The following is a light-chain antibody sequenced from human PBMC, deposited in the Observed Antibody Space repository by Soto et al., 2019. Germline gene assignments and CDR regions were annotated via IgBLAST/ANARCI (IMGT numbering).Light chain of an antibody. Sequence: EIVMTQSPVTVSVSTGETVTLSCRASQSLRSNLAWYQQKPGQTPRLLIYSASIRAAATPARFSASGSGTDFTLTISSLEPEDFAVYYCQERNRWPRGTFGAGTKV. J-gene: IGKJ4*01. CDR2: SAS. V-gene: IGKV3-15*01. CDR1: QSLRSN. CDR3: QERNRWPRGT.